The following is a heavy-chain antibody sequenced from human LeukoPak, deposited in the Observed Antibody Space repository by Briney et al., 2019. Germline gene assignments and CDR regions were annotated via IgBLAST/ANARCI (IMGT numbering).Heavy chain of an antibody. V-gene: IGHV1-18*01. CDR2: ISADNGNT. J-gene: IGHJ6*03. Sequence: ASVKVSCKASGYTFTSYGISWVRQAPGQGLEWMGWISADNGNTNYAQKLQGRVTMTTDTSTSTAYMELRSLRSDDTAVYYCARDDYGDYGVYYYMDVWGKGTTVTVSS. CDR1: GYTFTSYG. D-gene: IGHD4-17*01. CDR3: ARDDYGDYGVYYYMDV.